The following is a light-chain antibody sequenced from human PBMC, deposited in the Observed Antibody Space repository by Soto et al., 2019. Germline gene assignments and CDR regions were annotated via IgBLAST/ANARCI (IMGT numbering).Light chain of an antibody. CDR2: AAS. CDR3: QKYSSVPV. J-gene: IGKJ3*01. Sequence: DIQMTQSPSSLSASVGDRVTITCRASQGISNYVAWYQQKPGKPPKLLIYAASTLQSGVPSRFSGSGSGTDFTHTINSLQPEDVATYSCQKYSSVPVFGPGTKVDIK. CDR1: QGISNY. V-gene: IGKV1-27*01.